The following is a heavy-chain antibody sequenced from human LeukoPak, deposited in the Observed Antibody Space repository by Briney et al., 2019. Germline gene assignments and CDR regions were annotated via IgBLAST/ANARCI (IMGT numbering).Heavy chain of an antibody. D-gene: IGHD5-18*01. CDR1: GFTFSSYE. V-gene: IGHV3-48*03. J-gene: IGHJ4*02. CDR3: ARGSYGPTTFDY. Sequence: RGSLRLCCAASGFTFSSYEMNWIRQAPGKGLEWVSYISSSGSTIYYPDSVKGRFTISRDNAKNSLYLQMNSLRAEDTAVYYCARGSYGPTTFDYWGPGTLVTVSS. CDR2: ISSSGSTI.